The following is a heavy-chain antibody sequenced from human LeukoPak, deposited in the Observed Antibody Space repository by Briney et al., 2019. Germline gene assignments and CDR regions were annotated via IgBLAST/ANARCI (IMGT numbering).Heavy chain of an antibody. CDR3: ARVDMGFDY. Sequence: PGGSLRLSCAASGFTFSSYEMNWVRQAPGKGLEWVSYISSSGSTIYYADSVKGRFTISRGNAKNSLYLQMNSLRAEDTAVYYCARVDMGFDYWGQGTLVTVSS. V-gene: IGHV3-48*03. D-gene: IGHD2-15*01. CDR1: GFTFSSYE. CDR2: ISSSGSTI. J-gene: IGHJ4*02.